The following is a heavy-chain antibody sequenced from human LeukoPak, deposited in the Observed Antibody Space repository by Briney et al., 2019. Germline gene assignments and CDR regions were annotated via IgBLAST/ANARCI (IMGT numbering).Heavy chain of an antibody. CDR1: GYTFSSFD. V-gene: IGHV1-18*01. CDR3: ARAHSSGWYVGDY. CDR2: ISGHNGNT. D-gene: IGHD6-19*01. J-gene: IGHJ4*02. Sequence: GASVKVSCKASGYTFSSFDISWVRQAPGQGLEWMGWISGHNGNTKYAQKFEGRVTKTTDTSTSIAYMELRSLKSDDTAVYYCARAHSSGWYVGDYWGQGTLVTV.